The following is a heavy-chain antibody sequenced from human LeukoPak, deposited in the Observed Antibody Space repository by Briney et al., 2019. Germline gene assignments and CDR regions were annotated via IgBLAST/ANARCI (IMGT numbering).Heavy chain of an antibody. V-gene: IGHV3-7*01. CDR3: ARGPPYGSRSDYFDY. J-gene: IGHJ4*02. Sequence: GGSLRLSCAASGFTYSNNWMTWVRQDPGKGLEWVASVKKDASEECYVDSVKGRFTISRDNAKNSLYLQMSSLRVEDTAVYYCARGPPYGSRSDYFDYWGQGTLVTFSA. CDR2: VKKDASEE. CDR1: GFTYSNNW. D-gene: IGHD3-10*01.